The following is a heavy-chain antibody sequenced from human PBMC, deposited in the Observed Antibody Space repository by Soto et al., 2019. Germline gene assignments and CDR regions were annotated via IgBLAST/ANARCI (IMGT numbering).Heavy chain of an antibody. V-gene: IGHV4-59*01. CDR3: ARDSLLEGIYHYYYGMDV. CDR2: IYYSGST. J-gene: IGHJ6*02. Sequence: QVQLQESGPGLVKPSETLSLTCTVSGGSISSYYWSWIRQPPGKGLEWIGYIYYSGSTNYNPSLKSRVTISVDTSKNQFSLKLSSVTAADTAVYYCARDSLLEGIYHYYYGMDVWGQGTTVTVSS. CDR1: GGSISSYY. D-gene: IGHD1-1*01.